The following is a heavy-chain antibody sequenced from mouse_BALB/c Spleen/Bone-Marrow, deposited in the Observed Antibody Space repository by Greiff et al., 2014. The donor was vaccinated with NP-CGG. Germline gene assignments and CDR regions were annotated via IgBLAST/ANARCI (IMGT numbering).Heavy chain of an antibody. D-gene: IGHD2-2*01. CDR2: ISSGGSYT. Sequence: EVKLVESGGGLVKPGGSLKLSCAASGFTFSIYAMSWVRQTPEKRLEWVATISSGGSYTYYPDSVKGRFTISRDNAKNTLYLQMSSLKSEDTAMYYCTKIYYGYDGGYYYAMDYWGQGTSVTVSS. J-gene: IGHJ4*01. CDR3: TKIYYGYDGGYYYAMDY. V-gene: IGHV5-6-4*01. CDR1: GFTFSIYA.